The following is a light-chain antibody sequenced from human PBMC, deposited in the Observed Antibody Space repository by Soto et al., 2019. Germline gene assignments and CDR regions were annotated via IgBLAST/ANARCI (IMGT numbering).Light chain of an antibody. Sequence: EIVLTQSPGTLSLSPGERATLSCRASQSVSSNYLAWYQQKPGQAPRLLIYGASTRATGIPDRFSGSGSGTDFTLTISRLEPDDFAVYYCQQFGRSSFTFGPGTKVDIK. CDR1: QSVSSNY. CDR2: GAS. J-gene: IGKJ3*01. CDR3: QQFGRSSFT. V-gene: IGKV3-20*01.